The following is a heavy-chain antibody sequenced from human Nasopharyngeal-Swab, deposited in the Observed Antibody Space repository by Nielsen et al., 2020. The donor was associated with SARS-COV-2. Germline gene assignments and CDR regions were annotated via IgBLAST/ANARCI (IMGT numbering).Heavy chain of an antibody. CDR3: ASLGYCSSTSCTLRYYYYYGMDV. Sequence: VRQAPGKGLEWVSYISSSGSTIYYADSVKGRFTISRDNAKNSLYLQMNSLRAEDTAVYYCASLGYCSSTSCTLRYYYYYGMDVWGQGTTVTVSS. D-gene: IGHD2-2*01. V-gene: IGHV3-48*03. CDR2: ISSSGSTI. J-gene: IGHJ6*02.